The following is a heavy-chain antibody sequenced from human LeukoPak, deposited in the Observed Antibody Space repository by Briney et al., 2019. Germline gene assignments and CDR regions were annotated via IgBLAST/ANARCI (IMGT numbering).Heavy chain of an antibody. V-gene: IGHV4-38-2*01. D-gene: IGHD4-17*01. CDR3: ASVTRSMSRFFDL. CDR2: YYHTGSS. J-gene: IGHJ2*01. Sequence: PSETLSLTCAVSGYSISNHYYWGWIRQPPGKGLEWIGSYYHTGSSYYNPSPQSRVAISIDTSKNQFSLELASVTAADTAVYYCASVTRSMSRFFDLWGRGTLVIVSS. CDR1: GYSISNHYY.